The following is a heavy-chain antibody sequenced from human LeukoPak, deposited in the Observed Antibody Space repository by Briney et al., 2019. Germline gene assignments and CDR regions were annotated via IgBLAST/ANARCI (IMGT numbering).Heavy chain of an antibody. D-gene: IGHD3-9*01. V-gene: IGHV4-38-2*02. CDR2: IYHSGNT. CDR3: ARRTTYFGWRPSESPSCFDY. CDR1: GYSISSGYY. J-gene: IGHJ4*02. Sequence: SETLSLTCIVSGYSISSGYYWGWIRQPPGKGLEWIGSIYHSGNTYYNPSLKSRVTISLDASKNQFSLKLSSVTAADTAVYYCARRTTYFGWRPSESPSCFDYWGQGTLVTVSS.